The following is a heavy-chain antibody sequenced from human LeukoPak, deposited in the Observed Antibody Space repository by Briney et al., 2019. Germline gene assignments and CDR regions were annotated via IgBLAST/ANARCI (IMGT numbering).Heavy chain of an antibody. CDR3: AKEVLAAAGGRYFDY. V-gene: IGHV3-30*18. CDR2: ISYDGSNK. J-gene: IGHJ4*02. CDR1: GFTFSSYG. Sequence: GGSLRLSCAASGFTFSSYGMHWVRQAPGKGLEWVAVISYDGSNKYYADSVKGRFTISRDNSKNTLYLQMNSLRAEDTAVYYCAKEVLAAAGGRYFDYWGQGTLVTVSS. D-gene: IGHD6-13*01.